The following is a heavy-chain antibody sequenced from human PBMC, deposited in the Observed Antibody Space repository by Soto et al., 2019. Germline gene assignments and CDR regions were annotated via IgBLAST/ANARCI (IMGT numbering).Heavy chain of an antibody. D-gene: IGHD6-13*01. V-gene: IGHV3-21*01. Sequence: GGSLRLSCAASGFTFSSYSMNWVRQAPGKGLEWVSSISSSSSYIYYADSVKGRFTISRDNAKNSLYLQMNSLRAEDTAVYYCAREIAGSQGDYFDYWGQGTLVTVSS. CDR2: ISSSSSYI. CDR1: GFTFSSYS. J-gene: IGHJ4*02. CDR3: AREIAGSQGDYFDY.